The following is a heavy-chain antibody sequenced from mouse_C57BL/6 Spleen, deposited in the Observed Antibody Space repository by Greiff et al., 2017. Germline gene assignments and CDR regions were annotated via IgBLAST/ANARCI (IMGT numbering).Heavy chain of an antibody. J-gene: IGHJ2*01. V-gene: IGHV1-78*01. Sequence: SDAELVKPGASVKISCKVSGYTFTDHPIHWMKQRPEQGLDWIGYIYPRDGSTKSNEKFKGKATLTADKSSSTAYMQLNSLTSEDSAVYFCSRCWADYFDYWGQGTTLTVSS. CDR1: GYTFTDHP. CDR3: SRCWADYFDY. CDR2: IYPRDGST. D-gene: IGHD4-1*01.